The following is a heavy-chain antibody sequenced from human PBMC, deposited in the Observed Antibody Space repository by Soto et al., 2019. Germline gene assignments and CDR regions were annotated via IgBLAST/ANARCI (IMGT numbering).Heavy chain of an antibody. J-gene: IGHJ6*02. CDR2: IGTAGDT. Sequence: EVQLVESGGGVIQPGGSLTLSCTASGLTISDFDMHWVRQGPGKSLEWVSAIGTAGDTYYLASVKGRFTISRDRDRNSMYRHMNSLRVGDSAVYYCARDIHGMDVWGQGTTVSVSS. V-gene: IGHV3-13*01. CDR3: ARDIHGMDV. CDR1: GLTISDFD.